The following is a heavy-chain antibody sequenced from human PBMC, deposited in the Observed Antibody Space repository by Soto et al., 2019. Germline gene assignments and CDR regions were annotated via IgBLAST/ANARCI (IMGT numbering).Heavy chain of an antibody. CDR1: GYTFSSYD. Sequence: ASVKVSCKASGYTFSSYDINWVRQATGQGPEWMGWMNPNSGNTGYAQKFQGRVTMTRNTSISTAYMELSSLRSEETAVYYCARGRFLEWFKYYYYMDVWGKGTTVTVSS. J-gene: IGHJ6*03. CDR2: MNPNSGNT. D-gene: IGHD3-3*01. CDR3: ARGRFLEWFKYYYYMDV. V-gene: IGHV1-8*01.